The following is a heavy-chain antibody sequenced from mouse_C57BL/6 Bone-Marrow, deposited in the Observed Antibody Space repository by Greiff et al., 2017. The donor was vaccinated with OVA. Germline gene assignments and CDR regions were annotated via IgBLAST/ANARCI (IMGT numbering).Heavy chain of an antibody. CDR3: ARYKWVRRRGCCDY. CDR1: GFTFTDYY. D-gene: IGHD1-2*01. J-gene: IGHJ2*01. Sequence: EVKLVESGGGLVQPGGSLSLSCAASGFTFTDYYMSWVRQPPGKALEWLGFIRNKANGYTSAYSASVKGRFTISRDNSQSILYLQLNALRAEDSATYYCARYKWVRRRGCCDYWGQGTTLTVSS. CDR2: IRNKANGYTS. V-gene: IGHV7-3*01.